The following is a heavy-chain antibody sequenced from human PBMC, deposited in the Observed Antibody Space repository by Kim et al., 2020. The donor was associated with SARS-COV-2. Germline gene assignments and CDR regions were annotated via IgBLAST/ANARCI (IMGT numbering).Heavy chain of an antibody. V-gene: IGHV3-53*04. J-gene: IGHJ6*02. D-gene: IGHD3-16*01. CDR1: GLTVSSNY. Sequence: GGSLRLSCAASGLTVSSNYMSWVRQAPGKGLEWVSVIYSGGSTYYADSVKGRFTISRHNSKNTLYLQMNSLIPEDTAVYYCARDAFGMDVWGQGTTVTVS. CDR3: ARDAFGMDV. CDR2: IYSGGST.